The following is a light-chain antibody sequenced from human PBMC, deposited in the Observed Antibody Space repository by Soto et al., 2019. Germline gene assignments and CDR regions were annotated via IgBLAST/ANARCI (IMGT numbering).Light chain of an antibody. V-gene: IGLV2-14*01. CDR3: SSYTSSSTNCV. CDR2: EVS. Sequence: QSALTQPASVSGSPGQSITISCTGTSSDVGGYNYVSWYQQHPGKAPKLMIYEVSNRPSGVSNRFSGSKSGNTASLTISGIQAEDEADYYCSSYTSSSTNCVLGNGTKVTV. CDR1: SSDVGGYNY. J-gene: IGLJ1*01.